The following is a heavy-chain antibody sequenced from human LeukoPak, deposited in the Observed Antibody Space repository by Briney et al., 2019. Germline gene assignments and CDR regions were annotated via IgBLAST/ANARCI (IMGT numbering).Heavy chain of an antibody. V-gene: IGHV3-15*01. CDR2: IKSKTDGGTI. CDR3: TTAPIRSFGMDV. D-gene: IGHD3-3*01. J-gene: IGHJ6*02. Sequence: GGSLRLSCAASGFTFTNAWMSWVRQAPGKGLEWVGRIKSKTDGGTIDYAAPVKGRFTISRDDSKNTLYLQMNSLITEDTAVYYCTTAPIRSFGMDVWGQGTTVTVSS. CDR1: GFTFTNAW.